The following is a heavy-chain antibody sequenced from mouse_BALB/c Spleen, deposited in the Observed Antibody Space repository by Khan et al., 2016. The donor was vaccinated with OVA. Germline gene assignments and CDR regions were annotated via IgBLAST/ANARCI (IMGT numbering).Heavy chain of an antibody. CDR2: IYPYNDDT. J-gene: IGHJ2*01. Sequence: VRLQQSGPELVKPGASVKMSCKASGYTFTSYVMHWLRQKPGQGLEWIGYIYPYNDDTKYNEKFKGKATLTSDKSSSTAYMELSSLTSEDSAVYYCAKNCRYDVYFDYWGQGTTLTVSS. V-gene: IGHV1S136*01. D-gene: IGHD2-14*01. CDR3: AKNCRYDVYFDY. CDR1: GYTFTSYV.